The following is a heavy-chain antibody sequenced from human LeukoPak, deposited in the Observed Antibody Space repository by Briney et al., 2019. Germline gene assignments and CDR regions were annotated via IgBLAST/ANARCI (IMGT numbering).Heavy chain of an antibody. D-gene: IGHD6-19*01. Sequence: GRSLRLSCAASGFSFSSYGMHWVRQAPGKGLEWVALINPDGSERYYVDSVKGRFTISRDNARNSLYLQMDSLRDDDTAMYFCTRDLAAVPGPRMDVWGQGTTVTASS. V-gene: IGHV3-7*03. CDR3: TRDLAAVPGPRMDV. CDR1: GFSFSSYG. CDR2: INPDGSER. J-gene: IGHJ6*02.